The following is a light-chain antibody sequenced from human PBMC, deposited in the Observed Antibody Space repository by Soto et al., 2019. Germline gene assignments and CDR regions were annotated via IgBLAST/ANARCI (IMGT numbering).Light chain of an antibody. V-gene: IGKV1-13*02. CDR3: LQFNSYPPLT. CDR2: DAS. J-gene: IGKJ4*01. CDR1: QGISSA. Sequence: AIQLTQSPSSLSASVGDRVTITCRASQGISSALAWYQQKPGKAPKLLIYDASSLESGVPSRFSGSGSGTEFTLAISSLQTEDFSTYYCLQFNSYPPLTFGGGTKVEIK.